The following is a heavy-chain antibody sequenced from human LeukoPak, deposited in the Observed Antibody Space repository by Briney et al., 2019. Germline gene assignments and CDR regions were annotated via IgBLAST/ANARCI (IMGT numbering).Heavy chain of an antibody. Sequence: GGSLRLSCAASGFTFSDYGMHWVRQAPGKGLEWVAVIWYDGSDKYYADSVKGRFTISRDSSKNTLYLQMSSLRAEDTAVYYCARDGWGMDVWGQGTSVTVSS. CDR2: IWYDGSDK. CDR1: GFTFSDYG. CDR3: ARDGWGMDV. J-gene: IGHJ6*02. D-gene: IGHD2-2*03. V-gene: IGHV3-33*01.